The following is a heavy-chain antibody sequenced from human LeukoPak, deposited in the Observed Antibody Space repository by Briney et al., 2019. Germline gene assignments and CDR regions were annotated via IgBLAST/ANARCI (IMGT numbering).Heavy chain of an antibody. J-gene: IGHJ4*02. V-gene: IGHV3-33*01. CDR3: ARTRYSSGWYPPFDY. CDR1: GFTFSSYG. D-gene: IGHD6-19*01. CDR2: ICNDGSNK. Sequence: GGSLRLSCAASGFTFSSYGMHWVRQAPGKGLEWVSVICNDGSNKYYADSVKGRFTISRDNSKNPLYLQMNSLRAEDTAVYYCARTRYSSGWYPPFDYWGQGTLVTVSS.